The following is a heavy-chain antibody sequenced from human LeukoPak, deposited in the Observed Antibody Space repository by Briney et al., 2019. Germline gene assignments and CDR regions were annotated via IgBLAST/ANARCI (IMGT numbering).Heavy chain of an antibody. D-gene: IGHD3-9*01. CDR2: IYPGDSDT. V-gene: IGHV5-51*01. CDR1: GYSFTSYW. J-gene: IGHJ5*02. CDR3: ARRYDILTGPNWFDP. Sequence: PGESLKISCKGSGYSFTSYWIGWVRQMPGKGLEWMGIIYPGDSDTRYSPSFQGQVTISADKSISTAYLQWSSLKASDTAMYYCARRYDILTGPNWFDPWGQGTLVTVSS.